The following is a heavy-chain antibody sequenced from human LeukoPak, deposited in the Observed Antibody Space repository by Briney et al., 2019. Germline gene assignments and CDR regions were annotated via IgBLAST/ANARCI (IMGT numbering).Heavy chain of an antibody. CDR3: ARTNAFDI. Sequence: SETLSLTCTVSGASISSYYWSWVRQPPGKGLEWVGYIYYSGDTNSNPSLKSRVNISIDTSKNQFSRKLSSVTAAGTAVYYCARTNAFDIWGQGTTVTVSS. CDR2: IYYSGDT. V-gene: IGHV4-59*12. CDR1: GASISSYY. J-gene: IGHJ3*02.